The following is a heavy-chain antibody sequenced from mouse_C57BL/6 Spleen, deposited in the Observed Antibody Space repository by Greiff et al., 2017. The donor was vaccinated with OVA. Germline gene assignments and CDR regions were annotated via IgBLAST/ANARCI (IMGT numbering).Heavy chain of an antibody. D-gene: IGHD2-4*01. V-gene: IGHV1-82*01. Sequence: VQLQQSGPELVKPGASVKISCKASGYAFSSSWMNWVKQRPGKGLEWIGRIYPGDGDTNYNGKFKGKATLTADKSSSTAYMQLSSLTSEDSAVYFCARMGEYDEWAMDYWGQGTSVTVSS. CDR2: IYPGDGDT. CDR1: GYAFSSSW. CDR3: ARMGEYDEWAMDY. J-gene: IGHJ4*01.